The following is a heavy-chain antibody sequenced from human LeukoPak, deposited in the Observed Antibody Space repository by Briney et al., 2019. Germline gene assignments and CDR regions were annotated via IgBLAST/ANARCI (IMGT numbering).Heavy chain of an antibody. CDR3: ANPEWGTYLVGFDY. Sequence: GGSLRLSCAASGFTFSSSAMNWVRQAPGKGLEWVSAISISGDDTYYAESVKGRFTISRDNSKNTLYLRMNSLRAEDTAVYFCANPEWGTYLVGFDYWCQGTLVTVSS. D-gene: IGHD1-26*01. V-gene: IGHV3-23*01. CDR1: GFTFSSSA. CDR2: ISISGDDT. J-gene: IGHJ4*02.